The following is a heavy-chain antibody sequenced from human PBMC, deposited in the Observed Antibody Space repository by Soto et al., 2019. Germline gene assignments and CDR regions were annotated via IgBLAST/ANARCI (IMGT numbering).Heavy chain of an antibody. D-gene: IGHD4-17*01. Sequence: ASVKVSCKASGGTFSSYAISWVRQAPGQGLEWMGGIIPIFGTANYAQKFQGRVTITADESMSTAYMELSSLRSEDTAVYYCAREPTVTTEYYYYYGMDVWGQGTTVTVSS. CDR2: IIPIFGTA. J-gene: IGHJ6*02. V-gene: IGHV1-69*13. CDR1: GGTFSSYA. CDR3: AREPTVTTEYYYYYGMDV.